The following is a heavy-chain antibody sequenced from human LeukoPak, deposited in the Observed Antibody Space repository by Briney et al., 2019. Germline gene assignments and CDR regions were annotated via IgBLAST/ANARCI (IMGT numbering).Heavy chain of an antibody. CDR3: AVIAAAGYYFDY. J-gene: IGHJ4*02. CDR1: GGSISSSSYY. Sequence: SETLSLTCTVSGGSISSSSYYWGWIRQPPGKGLEWIGSIYYSGSTYYNPSLKSRVTISVDTFKNQFSLKLSSVTAADTAVYYCAVIAAAGYYFDYWGQGTLVTVSS. CDR2: IYYSGST. V-gene: IGHV4-39*07. D-gene: IGHD6-13*01.